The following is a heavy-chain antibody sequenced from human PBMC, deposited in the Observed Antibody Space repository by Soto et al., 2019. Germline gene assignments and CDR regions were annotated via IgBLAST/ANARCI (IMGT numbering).Heavy chain of an antibody. CDR1: GGSISSGGYY. Sequence: SETLSLTCTFSGGSISSGGYYWSWIRQHPGKGLEWIGYIYYSGSTYYNPSLKSRVTISVDTSKNQFSLKLSSVTAADTAVYYCARELTGVFDYWGQGTLVTVSS. D-gene: IGHD1-20*01. J-gene: IGHJ4*02. CDR3: ARELTGVFDY. V-gene: IGHV4-31*03. CDR2: IYYSGST.